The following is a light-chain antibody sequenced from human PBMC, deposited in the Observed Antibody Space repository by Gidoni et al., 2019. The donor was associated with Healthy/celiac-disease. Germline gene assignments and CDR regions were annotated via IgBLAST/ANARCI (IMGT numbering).Light chain of an antibody. J-gene: IGKJ2*01. Sequence: DIQMTQSPSSLSASVGDIVTITCRASQSISSYLNWYQQKPGKAPKLLIYAASSLQSGVPSRFSGSGSGTDFTLTISSLQPEDFATYYCQQSYSTLGYTFGQGTKLEIK. CDR1: QSISSY. V-gene: IGKV1-39*01. CDR3: QQSYSTLGYT. CDR2: AAS.